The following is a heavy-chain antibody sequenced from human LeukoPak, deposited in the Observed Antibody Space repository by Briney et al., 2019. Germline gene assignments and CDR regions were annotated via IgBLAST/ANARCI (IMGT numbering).Heavy chain of an antibody. V-gene: IGHV1-2*02. CDR2: INPNSGGT. Sequence: ASVKVSCKASGYTFINYGISWVRQAPGQGLEWMGWINPNSGGTNYAQKFQGRVTMTRDTSISTAYMELSRLRSDDTAVYYRARDMETYSSSSPWFDPWGQGTLVTVSS. J-gene: IGHJ5*02. CDR1: GYTFINYG. D-gene: IGHD6-6*01. CDR3: ARDMETYSSSSPWFDP.